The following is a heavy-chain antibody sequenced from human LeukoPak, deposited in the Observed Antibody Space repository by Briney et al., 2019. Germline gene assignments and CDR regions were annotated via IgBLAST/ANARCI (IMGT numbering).Heavy chain of an antibody. CDR2: IDTDGSIT. Sequence: PGGSLRLSCAASGFTFSSYLMHWVRQAPGKGLVWVARIDTDGSITNYAESVKGRFTISRDNAKNTLFLQMNSLRAEDTAVYYCAKDGLWYYYDSSGYDAFDIWGQGTMVTVSS. CDR1: GFTFSSYL. CDR3: AKDGLWYYYDSSGYDAFDI. D-gene: IGHD3-22*01. V-gene: IGHV3-74*01. J-gene: IGHJ3*02.